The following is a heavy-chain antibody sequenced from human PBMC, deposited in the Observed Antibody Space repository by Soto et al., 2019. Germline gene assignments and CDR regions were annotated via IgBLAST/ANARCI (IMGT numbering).Heavy chain of an antibody. CDR2: IYNSEST. V-gene: IGHV4-30-4*08. D-gene: IGHD1-26*01. CDR3: ATGPSGEKLNY. J-gene: IGHJ4*02. Sequence: QVQLQESGQGVVDPSQTLSLTCTVAGGSINNNGYFWSWIRQPPWTGLAWIGHIYNSESTHSNPSLNSRLTISVDTSKNQFALKLSSVAAADTDVDYCATGPSGEKLNYWGKGTLATVSS. CDR1: GGSINNNGYF.